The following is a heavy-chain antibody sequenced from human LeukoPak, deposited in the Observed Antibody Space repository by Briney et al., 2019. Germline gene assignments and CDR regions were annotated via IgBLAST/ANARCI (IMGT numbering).Heavy chain of an antibody. V-gene: IGHV3-20*04. CDR1: GFTFDDYG. CDR3: ARRVDTAMVTYFDY. CDR2: INWNGGGT. J-gene: IGHJ4*02. D-gene: IGHD5-18*01. Sequence: GGSLRLSCAASGFTFDDYGMSWVRQAPGKGLEWVSGINWNGGGTGYADSVKGRFTISRDNAKNSLYLQMNSLRAEDTALYYCARRVDTAMVTYFDYWGQGTLVTVSS.